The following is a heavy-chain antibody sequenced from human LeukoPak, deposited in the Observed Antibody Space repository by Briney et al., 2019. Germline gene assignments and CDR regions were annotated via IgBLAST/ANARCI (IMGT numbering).Heavy chain of an antibody. CDR3: AKDKVGWYYYDSSGYQTLDY. CDR1: GFTFSSYG. CDR2: ISYDGSNK. Sequence: GGSLRLSCAASGFTFSSYGMRWVRQAPGKGLEWVAVISYDGSNKYYADSVKGRFTISRDNSKNTLYLQMNSLRAEDTAVYYCAKDKVGWYYYDSSGYQTLDYWGQGTLVTVSS. D-gene: IGHD3-22*01. V-gene: IGHV3-30*18. J-gene: IGHJ4*02.